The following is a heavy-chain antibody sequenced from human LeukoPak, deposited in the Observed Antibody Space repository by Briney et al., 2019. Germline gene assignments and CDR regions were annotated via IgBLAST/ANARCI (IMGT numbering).Heavy chain of an antibody. CDR2: ISGGGSTT. CDR1: GFTFSSYE. V-gene: IGHV3-48*03. J-gene: IGHJ4*02. Sequence: GGSLRLSCAASGFTFSSYEMNWVRQAPGKGLEWVSYISGGGSTTYYADSVKGRFTISRDNAKNSLDLQMNSLRTEDTADYYCASLTDYWGQGTLVTVSS. CDR3: ASLTDY.